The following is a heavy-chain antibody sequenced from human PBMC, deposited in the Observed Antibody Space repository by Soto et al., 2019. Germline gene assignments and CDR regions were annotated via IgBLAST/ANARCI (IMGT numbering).Heavy chain of an antibody. J-gene: IGHJ5*02. V-gene: IGHV3-48*02. CDR3: ARERAVGIAVALNWFDP. CDR2: ISSSSSTI. Sequence: EVQLVESGGGLVQPGGSLRLSCAASGFTFSSYSMNWDRQAPGKGLEWVSYISSSSSTIYYADSVKGRFTISRDNAKNSLYLQMNSLRDEDTAVYYCARERAVGIAVALNWFDPWGQGTLVTVSS. D-gene: IGHD6-19*01. CDR1: GFTFSSYS.